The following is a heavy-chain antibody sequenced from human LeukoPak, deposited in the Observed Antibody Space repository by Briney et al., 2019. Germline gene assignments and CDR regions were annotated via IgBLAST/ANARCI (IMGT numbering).Heavy chain of an antibody. CDR2: INSDGSST. CDR3: ARRSAAKDAFDI. CDR1: GFTFSSYW. J-gene: IGHJ3*02. Sequence: GGSLRLSCAASGFTFSSYWMHWVRHAPGKGLVWVSRINSDGSSTSYADSVKGRFPISRDNAKNTLYLQMNSLRAEDTAVYYCARRSAAKDAFDIWGQGTMVTVSS. V-gene: IGHV3-74*01. D-gene: IGHD6-25*01.